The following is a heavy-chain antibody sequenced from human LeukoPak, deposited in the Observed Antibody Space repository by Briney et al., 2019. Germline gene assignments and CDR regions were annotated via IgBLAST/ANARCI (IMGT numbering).Heavy chain of an antibody. J-gene: IGHJ4*02. CDR3: AKVRKNDYVWGSYRVFDY. CDR1: GFTFSSYA. V-gene: IGHV3-23*01. CDR2: ISGSGGST. Sequence: GGSLRLSCAASGFTFSSYAMSWVRQAPGKGLEWVSAISGSGGSTYYADSVKGRFTISRDNSENTLYLQMNSLRAENTAVYYCAKVRKNDYVWGSYRVFDYWGQGALVTVSS. D-gene: IGHD3-16*02.